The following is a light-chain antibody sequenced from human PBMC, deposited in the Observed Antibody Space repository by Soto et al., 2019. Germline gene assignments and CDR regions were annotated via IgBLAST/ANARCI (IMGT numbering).Light chain of an antibody. CDR3: QQYNRYTT. J-gene: IGKJ2*01. CDR2: DAS. Sequence: DIQMTQSPSTLSASVGDRVTITCRAIQSISTWLAWYQQKLGKAPKLLIYDASSLQSGVPSRFSGHGSGTDLTLAISSLQPDDFATYCCQQYNRYTTFGQGTQLEIK. CDR1: QSISTW. V-gene: IGKV1-5*01.